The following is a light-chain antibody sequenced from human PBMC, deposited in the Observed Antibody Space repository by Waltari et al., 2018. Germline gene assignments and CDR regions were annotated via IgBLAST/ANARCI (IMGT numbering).Light chain of an antibody. Sequence: SALTQPDSVSGSPGQSITISCSGISSDSGGDNYVSCYQQPPGEAPKVIIYDVTNRPSGVSNRFSGSKSGSSASLIISGLQPEDEAVYYCSSFTSSTTGIFGGGTKLTVL. V-gene: IGLV2-14*03. CDR3: SSFTSSTTGI. J-gene: IGLJ2*01. CDR1: SSDSGGDNY. CDR2: DVT.